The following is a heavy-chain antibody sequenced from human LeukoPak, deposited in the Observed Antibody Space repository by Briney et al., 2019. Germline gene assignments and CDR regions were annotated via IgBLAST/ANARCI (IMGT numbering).Heavy chain of an antibody. D-gene: IGHD3-10*01. J-gene: IGHJ4*02. CDR1: GFTFSSNY. Sequence: GGSLRLSCAASGFTFSSNYMSWVRQAPGKGLEWVSSISGSGSITYYADSVKGRFTISRDTSKNTLWLQMNSLRVDDTALYYCAKSLGGDYGSGSYYVVFDSWGQGTLVTVSS. V-gene: IGHV3-23*01. CDR3: AKSLGGDYGSGSYYVVFDS. CDR2: ISGSGSIT.